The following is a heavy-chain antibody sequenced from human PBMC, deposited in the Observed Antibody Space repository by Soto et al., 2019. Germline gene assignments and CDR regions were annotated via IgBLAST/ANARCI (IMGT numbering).Heavy chain of an antibody. Sequence: GGSLRLSCAAAGFTLNNAWMNWVRQAPGQGLEWVGRIKSKSDGGTTDYAAPVKGRFTISRDESKNTLNLQMISLRTEDTAVYYCATSRFFRYSSSWYEGSFQHWGQGALVTVSS. CDR1: GFTLNNAW. V-gene: IGHV3-15*07. D-gene: IGHD6-13*01. CDR2: IKSKSDGGTT. J-gene: IGHJ1*01. CDR3: ATSRFFRYSSSWYEGSFQH.